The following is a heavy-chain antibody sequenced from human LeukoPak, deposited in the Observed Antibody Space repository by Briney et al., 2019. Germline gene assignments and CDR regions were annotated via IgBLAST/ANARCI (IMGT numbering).Heavy chain of an antibody. Sequence: GGSLRLSCAASGFTFSNYNLNWVRQAPGKGLEWVAVISYDGSNKYYADSVKGRFTISRDNSKNTLYLQMNSLRAEDTAVYYCAKGPHRITMVRGVSSTVDYWGQGTLVTVSS. CDR1: GFTFSNYN. D-gene: IGHD3-10*01. J-gene: IGHJ4*02. CDR2: ISYDGSNK. V-gene: IGHV3-30*18. CDR3: AKGPHRITMVRGVSSTVDY.